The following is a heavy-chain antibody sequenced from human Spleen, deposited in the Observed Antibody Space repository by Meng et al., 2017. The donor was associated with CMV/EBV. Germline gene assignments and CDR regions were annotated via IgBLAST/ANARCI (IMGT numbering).Heavy chain of an antibody. CDR3: ARGQGDSSGYYYYDYFDP. CDR2: INHSGST. Sequence: GCLNGYYWNWIRQPPRKGLEWIGEINHSGSTNYNPSLKSRVTISVDTSKNQFSLKLSSVTAADTAVYYCARGQGDSSGYYYYDYFDPWGQGTLVTVSS. CDR1: GCLNGYY. D-gene: IGHD3-22*01. J-gene: IGHJ5*02. V-gene: IGHV4-34*01.